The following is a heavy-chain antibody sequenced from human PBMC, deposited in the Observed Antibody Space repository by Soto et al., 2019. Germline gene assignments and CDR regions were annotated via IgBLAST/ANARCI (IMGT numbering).Heavy chain of an antibody. CDR3: ARGRLPPKTFRDYIWGSHRSGKEVYGLDV. CDR2: VDHSGGT. J-gene: IGHJ6*02. CDR1: GGSFSGYY. D-gene: IGHD3-16*02. Sequence: QVQLQQWGAGLLKPSETLSLTCAVYGGSFSGYYWSWIRQPPGKGLEWIGEVDHSGGTTYNPSLKNRVATSVDTSKNQFSLKLSSVTAADAAVYYCARGRLPPKTFRDYIWGSHRSGKEVYGLDVWGQGTTVTVSS. V-gene: IGHV4-34*01.